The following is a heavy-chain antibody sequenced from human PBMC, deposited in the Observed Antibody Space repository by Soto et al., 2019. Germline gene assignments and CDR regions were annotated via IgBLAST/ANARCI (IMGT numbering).Heavy chain of an antibody. CDR2: ISYDGSNK. Sequence: GGSLRLSCAASGFTFSSYAMHWVRQAPGKGLEWVAVISYDGSNKYYADSVKGRFTISRDNSKNTLYLQMNSLRAEDTAVYYCARDPNDSSAYYHHYYYGMDVWGQGTTVTVSS. CDR3: ARDPNDSSAYYHHYYYGMDV. CDR1: GFTFSSYA. J-gene: IGHJ6*02. V-gene: IGHV3-30-3*01. D-gene: IGHD3-22*01.